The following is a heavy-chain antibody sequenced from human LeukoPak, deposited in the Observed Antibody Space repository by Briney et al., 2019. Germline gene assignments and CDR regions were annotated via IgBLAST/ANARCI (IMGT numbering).Heavy chain of an antibody. CDR1: GYTFTGYD. V-gene: IGHV1-2*02. CDR2: INPNSGGT. CDR3: ARPGAPVGASYRS. J-gene: IGHJ4*02. D-gene: IGHD1-26*01. Sequence: ASVKVSCKASGYTFTGYDIHWVRQAPGQGLEWMGWINPNSGGTNYAQKFQGRVTMTRDTSISTAYMELSRLRSDDTAVYYCARPGAPVGASYRSWGQGTLVTVSS.